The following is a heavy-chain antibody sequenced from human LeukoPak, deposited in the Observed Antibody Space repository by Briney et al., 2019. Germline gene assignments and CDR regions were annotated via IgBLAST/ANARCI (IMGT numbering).Heavy chain of an antibody. Sequence: PGGSLRLSCSASGFTFGDYVLIWVRQAPGKGLEWVAKIKADGGEKDHVASVKGRFTISRDNAKTSLYLQMNSLRAEDTAVYYCARDLSGIAGYTYGRGIDYWGQGTLVTVSS. CDR3: ARDLSGIAGYTYGRGIDY. V-gene: IGHV3-7*01. D-gene: IGHD5-18*01. J-gene: IGHJ4*02. CDR2: IKADGGEK. CDR1: GFTFGDYV.